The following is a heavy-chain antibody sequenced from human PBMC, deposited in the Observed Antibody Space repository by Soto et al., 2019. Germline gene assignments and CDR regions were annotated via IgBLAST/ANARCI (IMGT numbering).Heavy chain of an antibody. CDR3: ARGHSDGDSVDFDY. CDR2: INHSGST. J-gene: IGHJ4*02. Sequence: PSETLSLTCAVYGGSFSGYYWSWIRQPPGKGLEWIGEINHSGSTNYNPSLKSRVTISVDTSKNQFSLKLSSVTAADTAVYYCARGHSDGDSVDFDYWGQGTL. D-gene: IGHD2-21*01. CDR1: GGSFSGYY. V-gene: IGHV4-34*01.